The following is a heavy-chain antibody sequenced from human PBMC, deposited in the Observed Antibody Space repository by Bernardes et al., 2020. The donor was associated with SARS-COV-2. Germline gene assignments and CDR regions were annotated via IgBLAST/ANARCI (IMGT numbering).Heavy chain of an antibody. Sequence: GGSLRLTCAASGFTVSSNYMSWVRQAPGKGLEWVSVIYSDGSTNYADSVKGRFTLSRDNSKNTLYLQMNSLRAEDTAVYYCARDQGGSYGLDYWGQGTLVTV. D-gene: IGHD5-18*01. CDR3: ARDQGGSYGLDY. V-gene: IGHV3-53*01. J-gene: IGHJ4*02. CDR1: GFTVSSNY. CDR2: IYSDGST.